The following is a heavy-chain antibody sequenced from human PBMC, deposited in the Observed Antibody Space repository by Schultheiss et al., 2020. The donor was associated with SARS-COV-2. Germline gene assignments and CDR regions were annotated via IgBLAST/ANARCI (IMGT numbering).Heavy chain of an antibody. V-gene: IGHV3-21*01. D-gene: IGHD6-13*01. Sequence: GGSLRLSCAASGFAFSSYALHWVRRAPGKGLEWVSSISSSSSYIYYADSVKGRFTISRDNSKNTLYLQMNSLRAEDTAVYFCASHPGSSWFHYWGQGTLVTVSS. CDR1: GFAFSSYA. CDR2: ISSSSSYI. J-gene: IGHJ4*02. CDR3: ASHPGSSWFHY.